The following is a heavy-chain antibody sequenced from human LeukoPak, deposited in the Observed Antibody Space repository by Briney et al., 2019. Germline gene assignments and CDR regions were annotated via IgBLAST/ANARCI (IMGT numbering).Heavy chain of an antibody. J-gene: IGHJ4*02. V-gene: IGHV1-18*04. CDR1: GYTFTSYG. CDR3: ARAGAPLVVPAANFDY. Sequence: ASVKVSCKASGYTFTSYGISWVRQAPGQGLEWMGWISAYNGNTNYAQKLQGRVTMTTDTSTSTAYMELRSPRSDDTAVYYCARAGAPLVVPAANFDYWGQGTLVTVSS. CDR2: ISAYNGNT. D-gene: IGHD2-2*01.